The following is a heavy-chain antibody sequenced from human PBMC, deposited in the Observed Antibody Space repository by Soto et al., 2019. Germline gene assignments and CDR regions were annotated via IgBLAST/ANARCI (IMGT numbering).Heavy chain of an antibody. Sequence: EVQLVESGGGLVQPGGSLKLSCAASGFTFSGSAMHWVRQSSGKGLEWVGRIRSKANSYATAYAASVKGSFTISRDDSKNTAYLQMNSLKTEDTAVYYCTLVGYCISTSCYEDYWGQGTLVTVSS. J-gene: IGHJ4*02. CDR2: IRSKANSYAT. CDR1: GFTFSGSA. D-gene: IGHD2-2*01. CDR3: TLVGYCISTSCYEDY. V-gene: IGHV3-73*01.